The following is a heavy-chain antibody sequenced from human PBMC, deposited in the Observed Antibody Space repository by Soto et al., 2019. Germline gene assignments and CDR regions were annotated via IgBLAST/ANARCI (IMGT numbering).Heavy chain of an antibody. CDR1: GGSISSGGYY. CDR2: IYYSGST. CDR3: ARDVELEYMDV. V-gene: IGHV4-31*03. D-gene: IGHD3-10*01. J-gene: IGHJ6*03. Sequence: SETLSLTCTVSGGSISSGGYYWSWIRQHPGKGLEWIGYIYYSGSTYYNPSLKSRVTISVDTSKNQFSLKLSSVTAADTAVYYCARDVELEYMDVWGKGTTVTVSS.